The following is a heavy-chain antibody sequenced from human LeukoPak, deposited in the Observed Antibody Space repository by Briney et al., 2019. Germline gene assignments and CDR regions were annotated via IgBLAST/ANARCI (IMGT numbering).Heavy chain of an antibody. J-gene: IGHJ4*02. CDR1: GFTFSSYS. V-gene: IGHV3-21*01. D-gene: IGHD3-3*01. CDR3: AREVGRFLEWLPTYYFDY. CDR2: ISSSSSYI. Sequence: GGSLRLSCAASGFTFSSYSMNWVRQAPGKGLEWVSSISSSSSYIYYADSVKGRFTSSRDNAKNSLYLQMNSLRAEDTAVYYCAREVGRFLEWLPTYYFDYWGQGTLVTVSS.